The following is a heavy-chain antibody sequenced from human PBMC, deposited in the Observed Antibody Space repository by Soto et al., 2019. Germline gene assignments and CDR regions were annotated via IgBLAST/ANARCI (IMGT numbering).Heavy chain of an antibody. CDR2: ISSSSSYT. CDR3: AREYYDFWSGSSWFDP. CDR1: GFTFSDYY. D-gene: IGHD3-3*01. J-gene: IGHJ5*02. V-gene: IGHV3-11*06. Sequence: GALRLSCAASGFTFSDYYMSWIRQAPGKGLEWVSYISSSSSYTNYADSVKGRFTISRDNAKNSLYLQMNSLRAEDTAVYYCAREYYDFWSGSSWFDPWGQGTLVTVSS.